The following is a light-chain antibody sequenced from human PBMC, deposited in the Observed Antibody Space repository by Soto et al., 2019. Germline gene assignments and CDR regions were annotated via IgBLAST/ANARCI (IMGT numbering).Light chain of an antibody. CDR3: QQRQYWPPIT. J-gene: IGKJ5*01. Sequence: VLPQSPATLSLSPGERATLSCRASLNVNSYLAWYQQKPGQAPRLLIYDASNRAAGIPARFSGSGSGTDFTLTISSLEPEDFAIYYCQQRQYWPPITFGQGTRLEI. CDR1: LNVNSY. CDR2: DAS. V-gene: IGKV3-11*01.